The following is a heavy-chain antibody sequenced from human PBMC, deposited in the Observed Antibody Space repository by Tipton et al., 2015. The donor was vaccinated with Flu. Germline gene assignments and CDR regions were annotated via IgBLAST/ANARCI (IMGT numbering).Heavy chain of an antibody. CDR1: GGPLSSSTTYY. Sequence: LRLSCTVSGGPLSSSTTYYWGWVRQSPGKGLEWFGSIYYSGITHYNPSLKSRVTLSVDTSKNQFSLEMRSVTASDMAVYYCARRDFSNYVSDPKNWFDPWGQGTLVTVSS. J-gene: IGHJ5*02. CDR3: ARRDFSNYVSDPKNWFDP. CDR2: IYYSGIT. V-gene: IGHV4-39*01. D-gene: IGHD4-11*01.